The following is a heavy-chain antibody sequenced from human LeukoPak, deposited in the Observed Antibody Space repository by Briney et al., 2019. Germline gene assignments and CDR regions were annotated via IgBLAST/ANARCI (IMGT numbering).Heavy chain of an antibody. CDR3: VRESGNYGYDY. CDR1: GFAFSSYW. CDR2: MDSDGSSI. D-gene: IGHD5-18*01. Sequence: GGSLRLSCATSGFAFSSYWMHWVRQAPGKGLVWVSRMDSDGSSINYADSVKGRFTISRDNAKNTLYLQMNSLRAEDTAVYYCVRESGNYGYDYWGQGTLVTVSS. V-gene: IGHV3-74*01. J-gene: IGHJ4*02.